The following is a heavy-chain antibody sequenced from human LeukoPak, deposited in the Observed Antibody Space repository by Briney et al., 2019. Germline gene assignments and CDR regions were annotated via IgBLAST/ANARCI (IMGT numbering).Heavy chain of an antibody. CDR2: IWYDGSNK. CDR1: GFTFSSYG. D-gene: IGHD3-3*01. CDR3: AKDPNPLYDFWTGYK. Sequence: PGGSLRLSCAASGFTFSSYGTHWVRQAPGKGLEWVAVIWYDGSNKYYADSVKGRFTISRDNSKNTLYLQMNSLRAEDTAVYYCAKDPNPLYDFWTGYKWGQGTLVTVSS. J-gene: IGHJ4*02. V-gene: IGHV3-33*06.